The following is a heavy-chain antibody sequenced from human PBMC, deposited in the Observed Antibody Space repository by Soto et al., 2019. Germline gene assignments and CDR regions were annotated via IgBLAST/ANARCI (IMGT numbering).Heavy chain of an antibody. D-gene: IGHD1-20*01. CDR1: GFTFSGSA. CDR2: IRSKANSYAT. V-gene: IGHV3-73*01. CDR3: ARDRYNWKAYYYYGMDV. Sequence: GGSLRLSCAASGFTFSGSAMHWVRQASGKGLEWVGRIRSKANSYATAYAASVKGRFTISRDDSKNTAYLQMNSLKTEDTAVYYCARDRYNWKAYYYYGMDVWGQGTTVTVSS. J-gene: IGHJ6*02.